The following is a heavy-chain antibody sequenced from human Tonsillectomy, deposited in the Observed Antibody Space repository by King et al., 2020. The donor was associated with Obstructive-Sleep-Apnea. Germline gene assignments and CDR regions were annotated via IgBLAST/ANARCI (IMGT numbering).Heavy chain of an antibody. V-gene: IGHV1-18*01. CDR1: GYTFTKYG. Sequence: VQLVESGAEVKKPGASVKVSCKASGYTFTKYGISWGRQAPGQGLEWMGWISAYSGNTNYAQKLQGRLTMTIDTSTTTAYMDLRILRSDDTAVYYCARYYGNPSYYGMDVWGQGTTVTVSS. CDR3: ARYYGNPSYYGMDV. J-gene: IGHJ6*02. CDR2: ISAYSGNT. D-gene: IGHD4-11*01.